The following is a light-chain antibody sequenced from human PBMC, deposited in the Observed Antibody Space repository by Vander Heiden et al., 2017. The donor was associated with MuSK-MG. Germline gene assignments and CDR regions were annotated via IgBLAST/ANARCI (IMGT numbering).Light chain of an antibody. J-gene: IGKJ4*01. V-gene: IGKV4-1*01. Sequence: DIVMTQSPDSLAVSLGKRATINCKSSQSVLYSSNNENYLAWYQQKPGQPPKLLIYWASTRESGVPDRFSGSGSGTDFTLTISSLQAEDVAVYYCQQYYSTPLTFGGGTKVEIK. CDR2: WAS. CDR1: QSVLYSSNNENY. CDR3: QQYYSTPLT.